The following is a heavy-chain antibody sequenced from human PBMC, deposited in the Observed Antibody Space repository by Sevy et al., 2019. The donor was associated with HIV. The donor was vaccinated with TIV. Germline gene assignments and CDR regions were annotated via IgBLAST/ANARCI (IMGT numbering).Heavy chain of an antibody. CDR2: IYYSGST. CDR1: GGSISSGGYY. Sequence: SETLSLTCTVSGGSISSGGYYWSWIRQHPGKGLEWIGYIYYSGSTYYNPSLESLVTLSVDTSKNQFFLKLSSVTAADTAVYYCARDRRDGTGTDSYYFDYWGQGTLVTVSS. CDR3: ARDRRDGTGTDSYYFDY. D-gene: IGHD1-7*01. J-gene: IGHJ4*02. V-gene: IGHV4-31*01.